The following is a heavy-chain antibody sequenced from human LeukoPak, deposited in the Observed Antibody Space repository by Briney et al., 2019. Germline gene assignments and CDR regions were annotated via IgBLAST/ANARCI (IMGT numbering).Heavy chain of an antibody. V-gene: IGHV4-61*01. CDR3: ARLFHPALSGNYPFDY. Sequence: SGTLSLTCTVSGGSISSSNYYWSWIRQPPGKGLEWNAYIYYSGSTSYNPSLKSRVTISVDTSKNQFSLKLNSVTAADTAMYYCARLFHPALSGNYPFDYWGQGTLVTVSS. CDR1: GGSISSSNYY. D-gene: IGHD1-26*01. J-gene: IGHJ4*02. CDR2: IYYSGST.